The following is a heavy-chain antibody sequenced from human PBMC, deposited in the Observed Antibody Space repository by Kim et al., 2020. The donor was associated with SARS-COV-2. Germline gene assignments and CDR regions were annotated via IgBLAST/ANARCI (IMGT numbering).Heavy chain of an antibody. D-gene: IGHD1-26*01. Sequence: SVKVSCKASGFTFTSSAVQWVRQARGQRLEWIGWIVVGSGNTNYAQKFQERVTITRDMSTSTAYMELSSLRSEDTAVYYCAAAFQLGWELREAYFDYWGQGTLVTVSS. V-gene: IGHV1-58*01. J-gene: IGHJ4*02. CDR3: AAAFQLGWELREAYFDY. CDR1: GFTFTSSA. CDR2: IVVGSGNT.